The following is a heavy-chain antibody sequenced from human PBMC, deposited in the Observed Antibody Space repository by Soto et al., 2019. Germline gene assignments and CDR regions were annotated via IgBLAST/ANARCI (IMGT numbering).Heavy chain of an antibody. CDR3: ARSLWSPYFYYGLDV. CDR2: INSGGNIT. Sequence: GGSLRLSCTSSVFALIRYWMYWVRQAPGKGLVWVSHINSGGNITPYPDSVRGRFTISRDNSKNTLYLDMHSLTTDDTAVYFCARSLWSPYFYYGLDVWGQGTTVTVSS. D-gene: IGHD2-21*01. J-gene: IGHJ6*02. CDR1: VFALIRYW. V-gene: IGHV3-74*01.